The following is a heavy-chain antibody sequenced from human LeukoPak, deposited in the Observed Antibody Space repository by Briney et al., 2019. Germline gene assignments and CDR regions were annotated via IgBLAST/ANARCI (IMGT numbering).Heavy chain of an antibody. V-gene: IGHV1-2*06. J-gene: IGHJ4*02. CDR3: ARVPLGMVSPSFDY. D-gene: IGHD5-18*01. Sequence: ASVKVSCKASGYTFTGYYMHWVRQAPGPRLEWMGRINPNSGGTNYAQKFQGRVTMTRDTSISTAYMEVSRLRSDDTAVYYCARVPLGMVSPSFDYWGQGTLVTVSS. CDR2: INPNSGGT. CDR1: GYTFTGYY.